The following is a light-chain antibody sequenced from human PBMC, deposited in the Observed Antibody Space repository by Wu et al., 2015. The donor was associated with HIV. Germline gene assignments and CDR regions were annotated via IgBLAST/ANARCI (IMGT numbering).Light chain of an antibody. CDR2: GAS. V-gene: IGKV1-NL1*01. J-gene: IGKJ1*01. CDR1: QAISNS. Sequence: DIQMTQSPSSLSASVGDRVTITCRASQAISNSLAWYQQKPGKAPKLLLYGASKLESGVPSRFSGSGSGTDYTLTINSLQPEDFATYYCQQYNSYSTFGQGTKVKSN. CDR3: QQYNSYST.